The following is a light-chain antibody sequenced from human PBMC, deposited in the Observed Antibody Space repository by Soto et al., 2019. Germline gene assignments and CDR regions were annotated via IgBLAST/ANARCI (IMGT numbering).Light chain of an antibody. CDR1: SSDVGGYNA. CDR2: DVT. V-gene: IGLV2-11*01. J-gene: IGLJ1*01. Sequence: QSVLTQPRSVSGSPGQSVTISCTGTSSDVGGYNAVSWYQQRPGKAPKLMIYDVTKRPSGVPDCFSGSKSGNTASLTISGLQAEDEADYYCCSYAGSYIYVFATGTKV. CDR3: CSYAGSYIYV.